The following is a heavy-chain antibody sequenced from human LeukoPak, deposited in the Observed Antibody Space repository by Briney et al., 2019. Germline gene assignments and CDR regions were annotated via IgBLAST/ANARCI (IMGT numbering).Heavy chain of an antibody. Sequence: GGSLRLSCAASGFTFSDYYMSWLRQAPGKGLEWGSYISSSGSTTYYAASVKGRFTISRDNANNSLYLEMNSLRAEDAAVYYCARPEVVAGTYYYYYYMDVWGKGTTVTVSS. CDR3: ARPEVVAGTYYYYYYMDV. V-gene: IGHV3-11*01. CDR2: ISSSGSTT. D-gene: IGHD2-15*01. J-gene: IGHJ6*03. CDR1: GFTFSDYY.